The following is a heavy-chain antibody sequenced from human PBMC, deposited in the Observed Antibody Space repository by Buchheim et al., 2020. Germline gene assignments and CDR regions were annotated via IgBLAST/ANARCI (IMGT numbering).Heavy chain of an antibody. Sequence: QVQLQESGPGLVKPSQTLSLTCTVSGGSISRGGYYWSWIRQHPGKGLEWIGYIYYSGSTYYNPSLQSRVTISVDTSTHQFSLKLSSVTAADTAVYYCARVRTDGDYTETEDYYYYYMDVWGKGTT. CDR3: ARVRTDGDYTETEDYYYYYMDV. V-gene: IGHV4-31*03. J-gene: IGHJ6*03. CDR2: IYYSGST. CDR1: GGSISRGGYY. D-gene: IGHD4-17*01.